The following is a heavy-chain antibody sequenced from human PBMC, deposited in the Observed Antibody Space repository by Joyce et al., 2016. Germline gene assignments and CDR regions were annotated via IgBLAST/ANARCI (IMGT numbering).Heavy chain of an antibody. V-gene: IGHV3-72*01. CDR3: NKDRAP. CDR2: IRNKANSYTT. Sequence: EVQLVESGGGLVQPGGSLRLSCAASGFTFSDHFMDWVHQAQGEGLEWIARIRNKANSYTTEYAASVKGRFTISRDDSKNSLYLQMDSLKTEDTAVYYCNKDRAPWGQGTLVTVSS. D-gene: IGHD3-10*01. CDR1: GFTFSDHF. J-gene: IGHJ5*02.